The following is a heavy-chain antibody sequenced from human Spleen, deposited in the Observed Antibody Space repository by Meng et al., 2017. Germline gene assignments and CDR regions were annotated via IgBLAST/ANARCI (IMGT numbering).Heavy chain of an antibody. Sequence: EVQLVECGGGLVKPGGSLRLSCEGSGFNFINAYMTWVRQVPGKGLEWVGRIKSKPDGETIDYGAPVKGRFTISRDDSKNTVYLQMNSLKTEDTAIYYCCGHTDNWGQGTQVTVSS. CDR3: CGHTDN. D-gene: IGHD5-18*01. J-gene: IGHJ4*02. CDR2: IKSKPDGETI. V-gene: IGHV3-15*01. CDR1: GFNFINAY.